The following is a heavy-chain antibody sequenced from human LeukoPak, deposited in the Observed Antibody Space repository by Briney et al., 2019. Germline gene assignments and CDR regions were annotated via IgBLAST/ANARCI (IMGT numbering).Heavy chain of an antibody. CDR2: IKQDGSDK. CDR3: ARDSGWYDY. V-gene: IGHV3-7*01. Sequence: GGSLRLPCAASGFTFSNYWMSWVRQAPGKGLEWVANIKQDGSDKYYVDSVKGRFTISRDNAKNSLYLQMNSLRAEDTAVYYCARDSGWYDYWGQGMLVTVSS. J-gene: IGHJ4*02. CDR1: GFTFSNYW. D-gene: IGHD6-19*01.